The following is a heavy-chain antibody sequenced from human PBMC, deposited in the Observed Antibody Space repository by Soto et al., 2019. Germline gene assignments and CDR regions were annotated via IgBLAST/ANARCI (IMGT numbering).Heavy chain of an antibody. Sequence: ASVKVSCKASGYTFTSYAMHWVRQAPGQRLEWMGWINAGNGNTKYSQKFQGRVTITRDTSASTAYMELSSLRSEDTAVYYCARSIVVVPAADYWGQGTLVTVST. V-gene: IGHV1-3*01. J-gene: IGHJ4*02. CDR2: INAGNGNT. CDR1: GYTFTSYA. D-gene: IGHD2-21*02. CDR3: ARSIVVVPAADY.